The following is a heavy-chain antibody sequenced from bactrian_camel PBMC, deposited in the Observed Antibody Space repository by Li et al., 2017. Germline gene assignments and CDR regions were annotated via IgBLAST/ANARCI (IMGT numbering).Heavy chain of an antibody. V-gene: IGHV3S53*01. CDR3: AAGQCGDYDSYTY. D-gene: IGHD4*01. CDR2: IDSDGIA. CDR1: TASMLG. J-gene: IGHJ4*01. Sequence: HVQLVESGGGSVQPGGSLRLSCAAFTASMLGAGWVRQAPGKEREGVAAIDSDGIASYADSVKGRFTISQGSAKNTVYLQMNSLKPEDTAMYYCAAGQCGDYDSYTYWGQGTQVTVS.